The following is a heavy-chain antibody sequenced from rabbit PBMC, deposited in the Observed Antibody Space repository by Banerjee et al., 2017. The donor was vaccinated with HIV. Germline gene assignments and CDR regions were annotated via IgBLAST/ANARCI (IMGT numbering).Heavy chain of an antibody. D-gene: IGHD4-1*01. V-gene: IGHV1S40*01. Sequence: QQLVESGGGLVKPGASLTLTCTASGFSFSSGYDMCWVRQAPGKGLEWIGIIYTGSSGNTVYANWAKGRFTISKTSSTTVTLQMTSLTAADTATYFCARDLAGVIGWNFGLWGQGTLVTVS. CDR2: IYTGSSGNT. CDR3: ARDLAGVIGWNFGL. J-gene: IGHJ3*01. CDR1: GFSFSSGYD.